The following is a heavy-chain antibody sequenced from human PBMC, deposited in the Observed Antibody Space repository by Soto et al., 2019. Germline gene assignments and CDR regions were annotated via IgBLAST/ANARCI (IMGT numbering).Heavy chain of an antibody. Sequence: QVHLQESGPGLVKPSQTLSLTCTVSGGSISSGGYYWSWIRQHPGKGLEWIGYIYYCGSTYYNPSLKTRVAISIDTSKNQFSLKLSSVTAADTAVYYCARVLGYCSATSCYPDYWGQGTLVTVSS. V-gene: IGHV4-31*03. J-gene: IGHJ4*02. CDR1: GGSISSGGYY. D-gene: IGHD2-15*01. CDR3: ARVLGYCSATSCYPDY. CDR2: IYYCGST.